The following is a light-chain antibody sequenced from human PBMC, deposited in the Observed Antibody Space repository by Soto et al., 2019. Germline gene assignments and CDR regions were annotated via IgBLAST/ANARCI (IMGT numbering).Light chain of an antibody. CDR1: QGISSY. CDR2: AAS. Sequence: IPMTHSPPSLSASLLDRVSIXGQASQGISSYLGWYQQKPGKAPNLLIYAASTLQSGVPSRFSGSGYGTDFTLTISSLQPEDFATYYCQQLNSYPLTFGGGTKVDI. V-gene: IGKV1-9*01. CDR3: QQLNSYPLT. J-gene: IGKJ4*01.